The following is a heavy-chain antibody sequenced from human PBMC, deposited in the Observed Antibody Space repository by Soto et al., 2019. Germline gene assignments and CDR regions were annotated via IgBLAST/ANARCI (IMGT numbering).Heavy chain of an antibody. CDR1: GFIFRNYW. CDR3: TRDWDY. Sequence: EVQLVESGGGLVQPGGSLRLSCAVSGFIFRNYWMAWARQAPGKGLQWVAVIRQDGGETYYVDSVRDRFTVSRDKAQNLLYLQMNSLRAGDTAVYYCTRDWDYWGQGTLVTVSA. V-gene: IGHV3-7*01. CDR2: IRQDGGET. J-gene: IGHJ4*02.